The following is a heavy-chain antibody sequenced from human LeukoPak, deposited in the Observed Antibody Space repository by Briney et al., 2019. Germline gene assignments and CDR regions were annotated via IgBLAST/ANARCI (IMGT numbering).Heavy chain of an antibody. CDR3: ARSQGKAAKEAWGY. Sequence: ASVKISCKASGYTFTSYYMHWVRQAPGQGLEWVGIINPSGGSTSYAQKFQGRVTMTRNTSISTAYMELSSLRSEDTAVYYCARSQGKAAKEAWGYWGQGTLVTVSS. D-gene: IGHD7-27*01. CDR2: INPSGGST. J-gene: IGHJ4*02. V-gene: IGHV1-46*01. CDR1: GYTFTSYY.